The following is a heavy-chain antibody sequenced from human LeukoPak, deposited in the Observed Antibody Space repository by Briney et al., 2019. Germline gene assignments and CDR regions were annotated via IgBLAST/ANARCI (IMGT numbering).Heavy chain of an antibody. CDR1: GGSFSGYY. CDR2: INHSGST. Sequence: SEALSLTCAVYGGSFSGYYWSWIRQPPGKGLEWIGEINHSGSTNYNPSLKSRVTISVDTSKNRFSLKLSSVTAADTAVYYCARGGGSYRSVDYWGQGTLVTVSS. J-gene: IGHJ4*02. D-gene: IGHD1-26*01. CDR3: ARGGGSYRSVDY. V-gene: IGHV4-34*01.